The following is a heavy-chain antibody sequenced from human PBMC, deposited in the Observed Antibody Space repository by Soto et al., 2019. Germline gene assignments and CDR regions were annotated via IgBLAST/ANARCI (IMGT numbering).Heavy chain of an antibody. CDR3: ARLQQHYYYYGMDV. CDR2: IIPIFGTA. Sequence: KVSCKASAGTFSSYAIRWVRQATGQGLEWMGGIIPIFGTANYAQKFQGRVTITADKSTSTAYMELSSLRSEDTAVYYCARLQQHYYYYGMDVWGQGTTVTVSS. J-gene: IGHJ6*02. V-gene: IGHV1-69*06. CDR1: AGTFSSYA. D-gene: IGHD6-13*01.